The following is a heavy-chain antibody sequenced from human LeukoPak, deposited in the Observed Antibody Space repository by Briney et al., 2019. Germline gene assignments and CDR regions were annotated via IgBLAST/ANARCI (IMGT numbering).Heavy chain of an antibody. CDR2: ISAYNGNT. CDR3: ARELAVAPGGWFDP. Sequence: ASVKVSCKASGYXFTSYGISWVRQAPGQGLEWMGWISAYNGNTNYAQKLQGRVTMTTDTSTSTAYMELRSLRSDDTAVYYCARELAVAPGGWFDPWGQGTLVTVSS. V-gene: IGHV1-18*01. D-gene: IGHD6-19*01. J-gene: IGHJ5*02. CDR1: GYXFTSYG.